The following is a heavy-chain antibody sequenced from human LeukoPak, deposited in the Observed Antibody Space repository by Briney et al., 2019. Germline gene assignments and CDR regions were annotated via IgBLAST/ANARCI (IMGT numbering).Heavy chain of an antibody. CDR2: INSDGTNT. CDR3: ASRIPYDSSSY. D-gene: IGHD3-22*01. Sequence: GGSLRLSCAASGFTFSSYAMSWVRQAPGKGLVWVSLINSDGTNTNYADSVKGRFTISRDNAKNTLYLQMNSLRAEDTAVYYCASRIPYDSSSYWGQGTLVTVSS. V-gene: IGHV3-74*01. J-gene: IGHJ4*02. CDR1: GFTFSSYA.